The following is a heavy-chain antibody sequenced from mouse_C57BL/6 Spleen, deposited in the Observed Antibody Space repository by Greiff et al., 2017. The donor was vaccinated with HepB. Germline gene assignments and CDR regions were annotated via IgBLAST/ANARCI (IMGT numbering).Heavy chain of an antibody. D-gene: IGHD2-1*01. CDR1: GFSFNTYA. Sequence: EVKVVESGGGLVQPKGSLKLSCAASGFSFNTYAMNWVRQAPGKGLEWVARIRSKSNNYATYYADSVKDRFTISRDDSESMLYLQMNNLKTEDTAMYYCVRRGNPGYFDVWGTGTTVTVSS. CDR2: IRSKSNNYAT. CDR3: VRRGNPGYFDV. J-gene: IGHJ1*03. V-gene: IGHV10-1*01.